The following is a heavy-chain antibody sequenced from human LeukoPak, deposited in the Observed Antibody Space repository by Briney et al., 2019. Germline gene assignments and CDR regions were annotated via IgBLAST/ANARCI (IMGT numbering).Heavy chain of an antibody. D-gene: IGHD6-13*01. CDR2: IDTYSGKT. Sequence: ASVKVSCKASGYTYTTDGISWVRQPPGQGLGWMGWIDTYSGKTNYAQKFQGRVTMTSDTSTSTAYMELRSLRSDDTAVYYCARDRGIAEADSFDPWGQGTLVTVSS. J-gene: IGHJ5*02. CDR3: ARDRGIAEADSFDP. CDR1: GYTYTTDG. V-gene: IGHV1-18*01.